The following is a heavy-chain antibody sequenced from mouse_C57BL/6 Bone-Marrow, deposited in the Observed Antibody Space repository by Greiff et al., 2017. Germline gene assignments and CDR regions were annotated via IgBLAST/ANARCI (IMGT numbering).Heavy chain of an antibody. D-gene: IGHD2-4*01. CDR1: GYSFTDYN. CDR2: INPNYGTT. Sequence: VQLQQSGPELVKPGASVKISCKASGYSFTDYNMNWVKQSNGKSLEWIGVINPNYGTTSYNQKFKGKATLTVDQSSSTASMQPNILTSEDSAFYYFASGYDYDYAMDYWGQGTSVTVSS. V-gene: IGHV1-39*01. J-gene: IGHJ4*01. CDR3: ASGYDYDYAMDY.